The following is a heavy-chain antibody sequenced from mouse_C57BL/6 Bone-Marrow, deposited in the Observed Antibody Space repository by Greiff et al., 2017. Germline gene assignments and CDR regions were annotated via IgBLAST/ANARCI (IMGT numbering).Heavy chain of an antibody. J-gene: IGHJ4*01. D-gene: IGHD2-2*01. V-gene: IGHV1-54*01. CDR1: GYAFTNYL. Sequence: VQLQQSGAELVRPGTSVKVSCKASGYAFTNYLIEWVKQRPGQGLEWIGVINPGSGGTNYNEKFKGKATLTADKSSSTAYMQLSSLTSEDSAVYFCAREWLRAMDYWGQGTSVTVSS. CDR3: AREWLRAMDY. CDR2: INPGSGGT.